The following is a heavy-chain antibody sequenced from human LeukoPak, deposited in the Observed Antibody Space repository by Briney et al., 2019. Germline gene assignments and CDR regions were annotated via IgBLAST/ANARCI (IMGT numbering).Heavy chain of an antibody. V-gene: IGHV4-59*12. D-gene: IGHD2-21*02. J-gene: IGHJ6*02. CDR3: ARGRKVVTSKMGMDV. Sequence: SETLSLTCTVSGGSISSYYWSWIRKPPGKGLEWIGYIYYSGSTNYNPSLKSRVTISVDTSKNQFSLKLSSVTAADTAVYYCARGRKVVTSKMGMDVWGQGTTVTVSS. CDR2: IYYSGST. CDR1: GGSISSYY.